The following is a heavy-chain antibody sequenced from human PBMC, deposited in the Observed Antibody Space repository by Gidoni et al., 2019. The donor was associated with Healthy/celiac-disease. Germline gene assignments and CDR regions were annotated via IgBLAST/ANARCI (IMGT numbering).Heavy chain of an antibody. CDR3: ARAGNYGDYVVSY. Sequence: QVQLVESGGGVVQPGRSLRLSCAESGFPFSSYGMHWVRQAPGKGMEWVAVRWYDGSNKYYADSVKGRFTIPRDNSKNTLYLQMNSLRAEDTAVYYCARAGNYGDYVVSYWGQGTLVTVSS. CDR2: RWYDGSNK. CDR1: GFPFSSYG. J-gene: IGHJ4*02. D-gene: IGHD4-17*01. V-gene: IGHV3-33*01.